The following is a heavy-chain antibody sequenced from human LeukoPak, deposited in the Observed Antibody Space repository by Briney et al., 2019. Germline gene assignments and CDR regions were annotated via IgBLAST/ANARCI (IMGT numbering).Heavy chain of an antibody. CDR2: ISYDGTDK. CDR1: GFIFSSYG. D-gene: IGHD1-7*01. CDR3: AKDRNFEGGTTAGHFHL. J-gene: IGHJ1*01. Sequence: GGSLRLSCAASGFIFSSYGMHWVRQAPGKGLEWAAVISYDGTDKDYADSVKGRFTISRDNSNNTLYLQMNSLRAEDTAVYYCAKDRNFEGGTTAGHFHLWGQGTLVTVSS. V-gene: IGHV3-30*18.